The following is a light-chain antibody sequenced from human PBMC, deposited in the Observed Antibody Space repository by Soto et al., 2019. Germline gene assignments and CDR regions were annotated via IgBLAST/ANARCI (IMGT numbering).Light chain of an antibody. CDR1: PSVGTT. J-gene: IGKJ4*01. CDR2: GAS. V-gene: IGKV3D-15*01. Sequence: EIVMTQFPDSLCVSPGESATLSCRASPSVGTTLAWYQQKPGQAPRLLIYGASTRASGCPPRFRGSGSGTDFTLNINYLRSEDIAVYFCQQYKEYVTFGGGTKVEV. CDR3: QQYKEYVT.